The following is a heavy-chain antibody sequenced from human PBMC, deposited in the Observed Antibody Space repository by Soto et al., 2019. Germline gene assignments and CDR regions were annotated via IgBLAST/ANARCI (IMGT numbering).Heavy chain of an antibody. CDR3: AKERSSGWSLDY. CDR2: ISGSGDST. D-gene: IGHD6-19*01. Sequence: EVQLLESGGGLVQPGGSLRLSCAASGFTFSTYAMNWVHQAPGKGLEWVSGISGSGDSTYYADSVKGRFTVSRDNSKNTLYRQMNSLRAEDTAVFYCAKERSSGWSLDYWGQGTLVTVSS. V-gene: IGHV3-23*01. CDR1: GFTFSTYA. J-gene: IGHJ4*02.